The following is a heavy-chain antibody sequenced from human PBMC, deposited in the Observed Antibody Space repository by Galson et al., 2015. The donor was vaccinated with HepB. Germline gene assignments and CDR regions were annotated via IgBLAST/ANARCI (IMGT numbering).Heavy chain of an antibody. J-gene: IGHJ4*02. CDR3: TTDYYDSSGYYDY. CDR1: GFTFSNAW. V-gene: IGHV3-15*01. Sequence: SLRLSCAASGFTFSNAWMSWVRQAPGKGLEWVGRIKSKTDGGTTDYAAPVKGRFTISRDDSKNTLYLQMNSLKTEDTAVYYCTTDYYDSSGYYDYWGQGTLATVSS. D-gene: IGHD3-22*01. CDR2: IKSKTDGGTT.